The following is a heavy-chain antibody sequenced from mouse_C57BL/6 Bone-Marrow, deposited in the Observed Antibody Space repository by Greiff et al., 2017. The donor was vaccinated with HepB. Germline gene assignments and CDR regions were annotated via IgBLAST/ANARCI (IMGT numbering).Heavy chain of an antibody. D-gene: IGHD1-1*01. CDR1: GYTFTSYW. J-gene: IGHJ1*03. CDR2: IYPSDSET. Sequence: QVQLQQPGAELVRPGSSVKLSCKASGYTFTSYWMDWVKQRPGQGLEWIGNIYPSDSETHYNQKFKDKATLTVDKSSSTASMQLSSLTSEDSAVYYCARTHYGSSWYFDVWGTGTTVTVSS. V-gene: IGHV1-61*01. CDR3: ARTHYGSSWYFDV.